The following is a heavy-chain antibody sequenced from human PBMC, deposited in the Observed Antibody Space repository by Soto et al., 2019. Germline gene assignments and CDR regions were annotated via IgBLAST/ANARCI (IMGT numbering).Heavy chain of an antibody. D-gene: IGHD3-22*01. CDR3: ARDVDSSGYYPDY. V-gene: IGHV3-21*01. Sequence: GGSLRLSCAASGFTFSSYSMNWVRQSPGKGLKWVSSISSSSSYIYYADSVKGRFTISRDNAKNSLYLQMNSLRAEDTAVYYCARDVDSSGYYPDYWGQGTLVTVSS. CDR2: ISSSSSYI. CDR1: GFTFSSYS. J-gene: IGHJ4*02.